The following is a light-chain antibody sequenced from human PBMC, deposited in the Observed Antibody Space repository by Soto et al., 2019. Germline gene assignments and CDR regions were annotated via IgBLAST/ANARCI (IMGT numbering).Light chain of an antibody. CDR1: QSVSSN. Sequence: EIVLTQSPATLSLSPGERETISCRASQSVSSNLAWYQQKPGQAPKLLIYDASNRATGIPARFSGSGSGTDFSLTISSLEPEDFAVYYCQRGDTFGQGTRLEIK. V-gene: IGKV3-11*01. CDR2: DAS. J-gene: IGKJ5*01. CDR3: QRGDT.